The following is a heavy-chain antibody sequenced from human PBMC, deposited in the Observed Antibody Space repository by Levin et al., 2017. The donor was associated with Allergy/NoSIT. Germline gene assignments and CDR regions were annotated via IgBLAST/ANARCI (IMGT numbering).Heavy chain of an antibody. CDR1: GGTFTSYA. CDR3: ADHPVAGTVYFYYMDV. Sequence: GGSLRLSCKASGGTFTSYAISWVRQAPGQGLEWMGRIIPILGIPNYAPNFQGRVTMTADKSTSTTYMELSRLRSQDTAVYYCADHPVAGTVYFYYMDVWGTGTTVTVSS. V-gene: IGHV1-69*04. D-gene: IGHD6-19*01. CDR2: IIPILGIP. J-gene: IGHJ6*03.